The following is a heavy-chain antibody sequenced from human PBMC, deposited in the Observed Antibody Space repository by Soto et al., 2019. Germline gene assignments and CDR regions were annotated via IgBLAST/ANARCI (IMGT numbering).Heavy chain of an antibody. CDR3: ARVHIQDLENIFDY. V-gene: IGHV4-59*01. CDR2: IYYSGST. D-gene: IGHD3-3*01. Sequence: SETLSLTCTVSGGSISSYYWSWIRQPPGKGLEWIGYIYYSGSTNYNPSLKSRVTISVDTSKNQFSLKLSSVTAADTAVYFCARVHIQDLENIFDYWGQGTLVTVSS. J-gene: IGHJ4*02. CDR1: GGSISSYY.